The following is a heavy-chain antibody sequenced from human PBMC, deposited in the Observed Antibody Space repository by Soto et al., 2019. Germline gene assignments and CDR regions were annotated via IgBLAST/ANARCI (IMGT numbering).Heavy chain of an antibody. Sequence: PGGSLRLSCAASGFTFSSYAMHWVRQAPGKGLEWVAVISYDGSNKYYADSVKGRFTISRDNSKNTLYLQMNSLRAEDTAVYYCARSDYYGSGSLNPDYYYGMDVWGQGTTVTVSS. J-gene: IGHJ6*02. CDR1: GFTFSSYA. D-gene: IGHD3-10*01. V-gene: IGHV3-30-3*01. CDR3: ARSDYYGSGSLNPDYYYGMDV. CDR2: ISYDGSNK.